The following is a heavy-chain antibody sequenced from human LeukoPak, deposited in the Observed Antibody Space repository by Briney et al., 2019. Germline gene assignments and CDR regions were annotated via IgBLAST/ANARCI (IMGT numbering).Heavy chain of an antibody. CDR2: IKQDGSEK. CDR1: GFTFSSFL. Sequence: PGGSLRLSCAASGFTFSSFLMSWVRQAPGEGRVWVANIKQDGSEKYYVDSVKGRFTISRDNAKNSLYLQMNSLSAEDTAVYDCGREVARSHYDFWSGYFRGMDVWGQGTTVTVSS. V-gene: IGHV3-7*01. CDR3: GREVARSHYDFWSGYFRGMDV. D-gene: IGHD3-3*01. J-gene: IGHJ6*02.